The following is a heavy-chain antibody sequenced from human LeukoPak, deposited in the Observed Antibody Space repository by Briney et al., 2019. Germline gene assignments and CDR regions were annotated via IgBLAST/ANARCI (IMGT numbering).Heavy chain of an antibody. Sequence: GGSLRLSCAASGFTFSNYGMHWVRQAPGKGLEWVAVIWYDGSNKYYADSVKGRFTISRDNSKKTLYLQMNSLRAEDTALYYCARDSLPLEDDARSGYPAYWGQGTLGNVS. CDR2: IWYDGSNK. CDR3: ARDSLPLEDDARSGYPAY. J-gene: IGHJ4*02. D-gene: IGHD3-22*01. CDR1: GFTFSNYG. V-gene: IGHV3-33*01.